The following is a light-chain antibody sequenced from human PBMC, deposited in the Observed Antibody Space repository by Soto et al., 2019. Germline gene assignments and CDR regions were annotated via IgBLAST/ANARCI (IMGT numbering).Light chain of an antibody. Sequence: EIVLPQYPGTLYLSPGERATLSCRASQSVSSSYLAWYQQKPGQAPRLLIYGASSRATGIPDRFSGSGSGTDFTLTISRLAPEDFAVYYCQQYGSSPITFGPGTKVDIK. CDR2: GAS. V-gene: IGKV3-20*01. J-gene: IGKJ3*01. CDR3: QQYGSSPIT. CDR1: QSVSSSY.